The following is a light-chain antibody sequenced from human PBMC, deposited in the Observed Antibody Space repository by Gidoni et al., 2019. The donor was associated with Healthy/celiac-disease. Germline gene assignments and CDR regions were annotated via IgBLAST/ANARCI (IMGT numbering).Light chain of an antibody. Sequence: EIVMTQSPATLSVSPGERATLSCRASQSVSSNLACYQQKPGQAPRLLIYGASTRANGIPARFSGSGSGTEFTLTISSLQSEDFAVYYCQQYNNWPRTFGQGTKLEIK. CDR3: QQYNNWPRT. CDR2: GAS. CDR1: QSVSSN. V-gene: IGKV3-15*01. J-gene: IGKJ2*02.